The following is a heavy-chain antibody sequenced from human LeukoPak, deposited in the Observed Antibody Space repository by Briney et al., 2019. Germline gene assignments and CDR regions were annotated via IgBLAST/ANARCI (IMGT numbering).Heavy chain of an antibody. J-gene: IGHJ4*02. CDR1: GYTFTSYG. CDR3: ARDLTYDYIWGSYRPIDY. V-gene: IGHV1-18*01. Sequence: ASVKVSCKASGYTFTSYGISWVRQAPGQGLEWMGWISAYNGNTNYAQKLQGRVTMTTDTSTSTAYMELRGLRSDDTAVYYCARDLTYDYIWGSYRPIDYWGQGTLVTVSS. CDR2: ISAYNGNT. D-gene: IGHD3-16*02.